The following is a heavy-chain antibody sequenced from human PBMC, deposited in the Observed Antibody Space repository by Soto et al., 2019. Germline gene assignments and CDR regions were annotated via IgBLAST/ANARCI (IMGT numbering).Heavy chain of an antibody. D-gene: IGHD3-10*01. CDR3: ARVMVRGVITTIVDS. J-gene: IGHJ4*02. CDR1: GYTFTSYV. CDR2: ISAYNGNT. V-gene: IGHV1-18*04. Sequence: ASVKVSSKASGYTFTSYVISWVRQAPGQGLKWMGWISAYNGNTNYAQKLQGRVTMTTXPXXSXXXMXLXXLRXDXTAVYYFARVMVRGVITTIVDSRGPGTLVTVSS.